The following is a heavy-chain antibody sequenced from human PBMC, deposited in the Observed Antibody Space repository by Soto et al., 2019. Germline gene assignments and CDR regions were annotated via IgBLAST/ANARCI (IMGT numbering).Heavy chain of an antibody. J-gene: IGHJ5*02. D-gene: IGHD6-19*01. CDR2: ISSSSSYT. CDR1: GFTFSDYY. CDR3: AREGDSSGWYVRWFDP. Sequence: GGSLRLSCAASGFTFSDYYTSWIRQAPGKGLEWVSYISSSSSYTNYADSVKGRFTISRDNAKNSLYLQMNSLRAEDTAVYYCAREGDSSGWYVRWFDPWGQGTLVTVSS. V-gene: IGHV3-11*06.